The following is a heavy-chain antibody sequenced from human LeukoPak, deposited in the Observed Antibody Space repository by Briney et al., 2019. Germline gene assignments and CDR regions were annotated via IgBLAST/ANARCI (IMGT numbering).Heavy chain of an antibody. J-gene: IGHJ4*02. CDR3: ARASYSYDINGWVPFDY. CDR1: GGSVSSYY. Sequence: SETLSLTCTVSGGSVSSYYWSWIRQPAGKGLEWIGRIYTSGSTNYNPSLKSRVTMSVDTSKNQFSLRLNSVTAADTAVYYCARASYSYDINGWVPFDYWGQGTLVTVSS. D-gene: IGHD3-22*01. V-gene: IGHV4-4*07. CDR2: IYTSGST.